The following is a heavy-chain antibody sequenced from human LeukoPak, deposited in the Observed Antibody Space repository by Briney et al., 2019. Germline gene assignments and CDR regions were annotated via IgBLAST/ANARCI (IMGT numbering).Heavy chain of an antibody. V-gene: IGHV4-59*01. D-gene: IGHD6-19*01. CDR3: ARRDSGGYGYFDL. CDR2: IYASGST. Sequence: PSETLSLTCTVSGGSFSIFYWSWFRQPPGKGLEWIGYIYASGSTKYSPSLKSRVTISIDTSKNQFSLRLTSLTAADTAVYYCARRDSGGYGYFDLWGRGTLVTVSS. CDR1: GGSFSIFY. J-gene: IGHJ2*01.